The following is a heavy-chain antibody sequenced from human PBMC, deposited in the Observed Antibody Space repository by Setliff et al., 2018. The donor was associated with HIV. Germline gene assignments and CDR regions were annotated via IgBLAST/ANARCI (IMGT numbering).Heavy chain of an antibody. CDR2: AYISESS. V-gene: IGHV4-4*07. J-gene: IGHJ4*02. Sequence: SETLSLTCTVSGGSISDYYWSWIRQPAGKGLEWIGRAYISESSHYNPSLKSRVTISVDTSKDQFSLKLNAVTAADTAVYYCARGRHDLGLDVWGQGTLVTVSS. D-gene: IGHD3-16*01. CDR1: GGSISDYY. CDR3: ARGRHDLGLDV.